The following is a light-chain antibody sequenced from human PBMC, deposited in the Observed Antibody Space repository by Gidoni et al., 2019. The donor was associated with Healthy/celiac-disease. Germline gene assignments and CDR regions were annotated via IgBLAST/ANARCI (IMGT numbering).Light chain of an antibody. Sequence: DIVMTQSPDSLAVSLGERATINCKSSQSVLYSSNNKNYLAWYQQKPGQPPKLLIYWASTRESGVPDLFSGSGSGTYFTLTSSSLQAEDVAVYYCQQYYSTLTFGGGTKVEIK. CDR2: WAS. V-gene: IGKV4-1*01. J-gene: IGKJ4*01. CDR1: QSVLYSSNNKNY. CDR3: QQYYSTLT.